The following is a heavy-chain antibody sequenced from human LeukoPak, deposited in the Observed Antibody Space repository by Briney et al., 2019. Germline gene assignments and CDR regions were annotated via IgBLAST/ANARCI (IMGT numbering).Heavy chain of an antibody. V-gene: IGHV3-23*01. CDR2: ISGRGGWT. Sequence: GGSLRLSCAASGFTFSNYAMIWVRQPPGRGLEWVSAISGRGGWTYYADSVKGRFTIFRDDSKNMMWLQMNSLRAEDTALYYCAKDPDYYYMDVWGKGTTVTVSS. CDR1: GFTFSNYA. J-gene: IGHJ6*03. CDR3: AKDPDYYYMDV.